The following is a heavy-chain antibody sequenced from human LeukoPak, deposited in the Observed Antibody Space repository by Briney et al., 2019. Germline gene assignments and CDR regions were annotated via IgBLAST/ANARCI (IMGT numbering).Heavy chain of an antibody. J-gene: IGHJ4*02. V-gene: IGHV4-61*02. CDR1: GGSISSGSYY. Sequence: SETLSLTCTVSGGSISSGSYYWSWIRQPAGMGLEWIGRIYTSGSTNYNPSLKSRVTISVDTSKNQFSLKLSSVTAADTAVYYCARESDCSSTSCYGVGYWGQGTLVTVSS. CDR2: IYTSGST. CDR3: ARESDCSSTSCYGVGY. D-gene: IGHD2-2*01.